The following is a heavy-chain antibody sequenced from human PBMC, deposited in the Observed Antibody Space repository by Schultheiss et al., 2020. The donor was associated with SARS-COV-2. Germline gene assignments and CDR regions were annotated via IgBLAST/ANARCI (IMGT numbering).Heavy chain of an antibody. D-gene: IGHD1-1*01. CDR2: ISGSGGST. V-gene: IGHV3-48*02. Sequence: GGSLRLSCAASGFTFSSYWMHWVRQAPGKGLVWVSAISGSGGSTYYADSVKGRFTISRDNAKNSLYLQMNSLRDEDTAVYYCARQTGTTDYYYYGMDVWGQGTTVTVSS. J-gene: IGHJ6*02. CDR1: GFTFSSYW. CDR3: ARQTGTTDYYYYGMDV.